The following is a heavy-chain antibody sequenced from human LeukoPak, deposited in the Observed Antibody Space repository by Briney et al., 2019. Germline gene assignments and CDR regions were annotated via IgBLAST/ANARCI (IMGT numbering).Heavy chain of an antibody. CDR2: MSSRSGII. Sequence: PGGSLRLSCAASGLSLSSFGMHWVRQSPGKGLEWISYMSSRSGIIYYGGSVKGRFTISRDNAKNSLYLQMNSLRPDDTAVYYCAGGVLEAQGWLQWMGTVYSMDVWGQGTPVTVSS. CDR1: GLSLSSFG. D-gene: IGHD5-24*01. J-gene: IGHJ6*02. V-gene: IGHV3-48*04. CDR3: AGGVLEAQGWLQWMGTVYSMDV.